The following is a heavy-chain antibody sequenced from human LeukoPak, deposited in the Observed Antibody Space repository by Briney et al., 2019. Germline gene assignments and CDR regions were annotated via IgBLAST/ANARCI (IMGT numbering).Heavy chain of an antibody. V-gene: IGHV4-59*12. D-gene: IGHD2-8*01. CDR1: GGSISSYY. J-gene: IGHJ5*02. CDR3: ARVTCTNGVCENWFDP. CDR2: IYYSGST. Sequence: SETLSLTCTVSGGSISSYYWSWIRQPPGKGLEWIGYIYYSGSTYYNPSLKSRVTISVDTSKNQFSLKLSSVTAADTAVYYCARVTCTNGVCENWFDPWGQGTLVTVSS.